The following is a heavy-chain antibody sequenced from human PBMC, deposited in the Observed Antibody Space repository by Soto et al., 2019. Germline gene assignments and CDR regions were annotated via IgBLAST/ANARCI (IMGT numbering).Heavy chain of an antibody. D-gene: IGHD6-13*01. CDR3: ARAYQQLVRRRGSWFDP. V-gene: IGHV1-18*01. CDR1: GYTLLTYD. CDR2: ISTYSGDT. Sequence: ASVKVSCKASGYTLLTYDISWVRQAPGQGLEWMGWISTYSGDTKYAQKFQGRVTISVDTSKNQFSLKLSSVTAADTAVYSCARAYQQLVRRRGSWFDPWGQGTLVTVSS. J-gene: IGHJ5*02.